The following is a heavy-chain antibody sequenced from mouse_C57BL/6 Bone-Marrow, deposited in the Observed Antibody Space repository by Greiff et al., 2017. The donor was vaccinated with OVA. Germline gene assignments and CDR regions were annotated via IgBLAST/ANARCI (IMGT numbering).Heavy chain of an antibody. CDR1: GFPFSDYG. CDR3: ARMGYAMDY. J-gene: IGHJ4*01. Sequence: EVKVVESGGGLVQPGGSLKLSCAASGFPFSDYGMALVRQAPRKGPEWVAFISNLAYSIYYADTVTGRFTISRENAKNTLYLEMSSLRSEDTAMYYCARMGYAMDYWGQGTSVTVSS. CDR2: ISNLAYSI. V-gene: IGHV5-15*01.